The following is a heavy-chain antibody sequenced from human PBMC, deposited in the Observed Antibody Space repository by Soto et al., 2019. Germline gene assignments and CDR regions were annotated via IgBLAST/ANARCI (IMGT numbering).Heavy chain of an antibody. Sequence: QVQLVQSGAEVKKPGSSVKVSCKASGGTFSSYAISWVRQAPGQGLEWMGGIIPTFGTANYAQKFQGRATITADESTSTAYMELSSLRSEDTAVYYCARDAAAAGTDDAFDIWGQGTMVTVSS. CDR2: IIPTFGTA. CDR1: GGTFSSYA. V-gene: IGHV1-69*01. D-gene: IGHD6-13*01. CDR3: ARDAAAAGTDDAFDI. J-gene: IGHJ3*02.